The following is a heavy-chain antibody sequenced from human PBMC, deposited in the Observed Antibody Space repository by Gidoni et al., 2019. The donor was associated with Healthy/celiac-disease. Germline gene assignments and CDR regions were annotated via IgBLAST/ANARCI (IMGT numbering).Heavy chain of an antibody. CDR2: ICHCGST. CDR3: ARVGGSGSYTFEGHTYCFDD. V-gene: IGHV4-4*02. CDR1: VGFISSSNW. D-gene: IGHD3-10*01. Sequence: QAQLQEPGPGLLKPSGTLFLTPAVSVGFISSSNWWRWVRQPPGKGLEWIGEICHCGSTNSHPSLKCRVTISVDKSKNQFSLKRSSVTAADTAVYYCARVGGSGSYTFEGHTYCFDDWGQGTLVTVSS. J-gene: IGHJ4*02.